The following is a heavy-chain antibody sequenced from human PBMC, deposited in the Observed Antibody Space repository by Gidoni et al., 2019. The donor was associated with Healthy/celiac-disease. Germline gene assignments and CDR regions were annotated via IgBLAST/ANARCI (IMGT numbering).Heavy chain of an antibody. D-gene: IGHD3-9*01. Sequence: QVQLQQWGAGLLKPSETLSLTCAVYGGSFSGYYWSWIRQPPGKGLEWIGEINHSGSTNYNPSLKSRVTISVDTSKNQFSLKLSSVTAADTAVYYCARGLVAYYFDYWGQGTLVTVSS. CDR2: INHSGST. CDR1: GGSFSGYY. J-gene: IGHJ4*02. V-gene: IGHV4-34*01. CDR3: ARGLVAYYFDY.